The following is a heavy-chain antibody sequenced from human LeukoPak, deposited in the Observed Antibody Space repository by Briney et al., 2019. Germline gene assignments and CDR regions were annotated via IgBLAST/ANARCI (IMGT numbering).Heavy chain of an antibody. D-gene: IGHD3-10*02. V-gene: IGHV3-48*03. CDR2: ISSSGSTI. CDR3: AELGVTMIGGV. Sequence: GGSLRLCCAASGITFSSYEMNWVRQVPGTCLEWVSYISSSGSTIYYADSVKGRFTISRDNAKNSLYLQMNSLRAEDTAVYYCAELGVTMIGGVWGKGTTVTISS. J-gene: IGHJ6*04. CDR1: GITFSSYE.